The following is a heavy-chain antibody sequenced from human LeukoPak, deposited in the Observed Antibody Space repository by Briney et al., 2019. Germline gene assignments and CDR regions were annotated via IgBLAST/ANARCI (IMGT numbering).Heavy chain of an antibody. J-gene: IGHJ4*02. V-gene: IGHV4-30-2*01. D-gene: IGHD7-27*01. Sequence: SQTLSLTCAVSGGSINSGSYSWSWIRQPPGKGLEWIGYIYPRGSTYYNPPLKSRVILSLDKSANQFSLNLSSVTAADTAVYYCARFSPRAMGNYLDFWGQGTLVTVSS. CDR2: IYPRGST. CDR1: GGSINSGSYS. CDR3: ARFSPRAMGNYLDF.